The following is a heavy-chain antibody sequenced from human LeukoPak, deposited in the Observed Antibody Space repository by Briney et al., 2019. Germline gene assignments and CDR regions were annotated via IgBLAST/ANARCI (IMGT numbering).Heavy chain of an antibody. CDR2: INPNSGGT. D-gene: IGHD2-15*01. J-gene: IGHJ4*02. CDR1: GYTFTGYY. Sequence: ASVKVSCKASGYTFTGYYMHWVRQAPGQGLEWMGWINPNSGGTNYAQKFQGRVTMTGDTSISTAYMELSRLRSDDTAVYYCAREQILGYCSGGSCYGSPGGVDYWGQGTLVTVSS. V-gene: IGHV1-2*02. CDR3: AREQILGYCSGGSCYGSPGGVDY.